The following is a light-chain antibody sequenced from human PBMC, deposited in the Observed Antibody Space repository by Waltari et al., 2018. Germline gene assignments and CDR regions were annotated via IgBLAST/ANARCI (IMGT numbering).Light chain of an antibody. CDR2: EVR. CDR1: SSDVGTYNF. V-gene: IGLV2-14*01. Sequence: QSALTQPASVSGSPGQSITISCPGTSSDVGTYNFVSWYQQHPGTAPKLIIYEVRNRPSGVTNRFSGSKSGNTASLTISGLQPEDEADYYCSSYRSGSSLVFGGGTKLTVL. CDR3: SSYRSGSSLV. J-gene: IGLJ2*01.